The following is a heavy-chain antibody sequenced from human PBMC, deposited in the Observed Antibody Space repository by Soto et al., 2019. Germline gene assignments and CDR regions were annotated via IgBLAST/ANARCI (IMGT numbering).Heavy chain of an antibody. J-gene: IGHJ3*02. CDR3: ASQYSSSWYSTLDI. V-gene: IGHV1-69*13. D-gene: IGHD6-13*01. Sequence: GASVKVSCKASGGTFSSYAISWVRQAPGQGLEWMGGIIPIFGTANYAQKFQGRVTITADESTSTAYMELSSLRSEDTAVYYCASQYSSSWYSTLDIWGQGTMVTVSS. CDR1: GGTFSSYA. CDR2: IIPIFGTA.